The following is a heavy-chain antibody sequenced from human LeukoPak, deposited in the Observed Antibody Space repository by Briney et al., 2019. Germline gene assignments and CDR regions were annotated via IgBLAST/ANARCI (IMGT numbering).Heavy chain of an antibody. D-gene: IGHD3-22*01. CDR1: GFTFSSYA. CDR2: ISSNGGST. V-gene: IGHV3-64*01. CDR3: ARVSSGYFDY. Sequence: GGSLRLSCAASGFTFSSYAMHWVRQAPGKGLEYVSAISSNGGSTYYANSVKGRFTISRDNSKNTLHLQMGSLRSEDMAVYYCARVSSGYFDYWGQGTLVTVSS. J-gene: IGHJ4*02.